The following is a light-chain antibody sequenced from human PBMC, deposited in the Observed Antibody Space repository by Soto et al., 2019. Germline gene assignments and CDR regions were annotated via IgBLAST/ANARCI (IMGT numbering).Light chain of an antibody. V-gene: IGKV1-39*01. CDR1: QSISSY. CDR3: QQSYSTPPV. CDR2: AAS. Sequence: DIQMTQSPSSLSASVGDRVTITCRVSQSISSYLNWYQQKPGKAPKLLIYAASSLQSGVPSRFSGSGSGTDFTLTISSLQPEDFATYYCQQSYSTPPVFGPGTKVDIK. J-gene: IGKJ3*01.